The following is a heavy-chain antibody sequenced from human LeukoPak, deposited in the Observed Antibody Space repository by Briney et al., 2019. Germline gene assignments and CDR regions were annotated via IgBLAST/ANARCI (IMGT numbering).Heavy chain of an antibody. J-gene: IGHJ3*02. Sequence: PSETLSLTCTVSGGSISSYYWSWIRQPPGKGLEWVGYIYYSGITNYNSSLKSRVTISVDTSKNQFSLKLSSVTAADTAVYYCARHHSGLFAFDIWGQGTMVTVSS. D-gene: IGHD5-12*01. CDR2: IYYSGIT. V-gene: IGHV4-59*08. CDR3: ARHHSGLFAFDI. CDR1: GGSISSYY.